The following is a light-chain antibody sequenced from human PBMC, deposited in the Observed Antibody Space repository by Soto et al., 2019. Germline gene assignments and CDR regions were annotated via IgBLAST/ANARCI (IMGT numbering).Light chain of an antibody. V-gene: IGKV2-28*01. J-gene: IGKJ3*01. CDR3: MQALQTPFT. CDR1: QSLLYSNGYND. CDR2: LGS. Sequence: DVVMTQSPLSLPVTPGEPSFISCSFSQSLLYSNGYNDLDWYVQKPGQSPQLLIYLGSYRASGVPDRLSGSGSGTDFTLKISRVEAEDVGVYYCMQALQTPFTFGPGTKVDI.